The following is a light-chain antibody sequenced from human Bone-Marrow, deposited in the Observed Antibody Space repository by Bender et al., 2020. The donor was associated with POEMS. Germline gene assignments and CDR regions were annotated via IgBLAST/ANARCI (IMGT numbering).Light chain of an antibody. J-gene: IGLJ2*01. CDR1: SGSIASSY. CDR2: GDN. Sequence: NFMLTQPHSVSESPGKTVTISCTRSSGSIASSYVQWYQQRPGSAPTTMIYGDNERPSGVPERFSGSIDSSSNSASLTISGLKTEDEADYYCQSYDITSVIFGGGTKLTVL. V-gene: IGLV6-57*03. CDR3: QSYDITSVI.